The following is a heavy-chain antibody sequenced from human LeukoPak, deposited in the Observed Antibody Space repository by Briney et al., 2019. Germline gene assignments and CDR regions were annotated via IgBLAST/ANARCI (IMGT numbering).Heavy chain of an antibody. CDR3: ARDLSYYDVLTGYQAPFYFDY. CDR2: IKEDGREK. V-gene: IGHV3-7*04. D-gene: IGHD3-9*01. CDR1: GFTFRNYW. Sequence: GGSLRLSCAASGFTFRNYWMTWVRQAPGKGLEWVANIKEDGREKFYVDSVKGRFTISRDNAKTSLYLQMNSLRAEDTAVYFCARDLSYYDVLTGYQAPFYFDYWGQGTLVTVSS. J-gene: IGHJ4*02.